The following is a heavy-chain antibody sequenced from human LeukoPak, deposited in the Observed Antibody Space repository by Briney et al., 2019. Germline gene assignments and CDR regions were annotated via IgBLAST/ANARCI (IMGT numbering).Heavy chain of an antibody. CDR3: ARRGKWLQLFDP. V-gene: IGHV4-30-4*08. CDR2: IYYSGNT. D-gene: IGHD3-22*01. CDR1: GGSINSGDYY. Sequence: SQTLSLTCTVSGGSINSGDYYRNWIRQPPGKGLEWIGYIYYSGNTYYNPSLKTRVTISVDTSKNQFSLKLSSVTAADTAVYYCARRGKWLQLFDPWGQGTLVTVSS. J-gene: IGHJ5*02.